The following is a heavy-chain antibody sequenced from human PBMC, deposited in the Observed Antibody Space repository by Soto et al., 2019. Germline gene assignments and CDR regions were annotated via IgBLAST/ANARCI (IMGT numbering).Heavy chain of an antibody. CDR1: GFTFSSYA. V-gene: IGHV3-23*01. Sequence: PGGSLRLSCVASGFTFSSYAMSWVRQAPGKGLEWVSAISGSGGSTYYADSVKGRFTISRDNSKNTLYLQMNSLRAEDTAVYYCAKDQYYDILTGYRPLDPWGQGTLVTVSS. J-gene: IGHJ5*02. D-gene: IGHD3-9*01. CDR3: AKDQYYDILTGYRPLDP. CDR2: ISGSGGST.